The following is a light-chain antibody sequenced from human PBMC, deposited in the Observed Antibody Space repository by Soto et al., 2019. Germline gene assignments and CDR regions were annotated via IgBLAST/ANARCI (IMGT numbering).Light chain of an antibody. CDR2: AAS. Sequence: DIQLTQSPSFLSASVGDRVTITCRASQGISSYLAWYQQKPGKAPKLLIYAASTLQSGVPSRFSGSGSGTEFTLTISSLQPEDFATYYCQQLNSPRWTFGHGTKVEIK. J-gene: IGKJ1*01. CDR1: QGISSY. CDR3: QQLNSPRWT. V-gene: IGKV1-9*01.